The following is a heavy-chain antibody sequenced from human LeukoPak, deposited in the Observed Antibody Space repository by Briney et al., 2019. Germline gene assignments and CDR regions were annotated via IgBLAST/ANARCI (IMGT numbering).Heavy chain of an antibody. CDR3: ARDRPGAELPDSRL. D-gene: IGHD2-15*01. V-gene: IGHV3-21*01. CDR2: ISSSSSYI. CDR1: GFTFSSYS. Sequence: GGSLRLSCAASGFTFSSYSMNWVRQAPGKGLEWVSSISSSSSYIYYADSVKGRFTISRDNAKNSLYLQMNSLRAEDTAVYYCARDRPGAELPDSRLWGQGTLVTVSS. J-gene: IGHJ4*02.